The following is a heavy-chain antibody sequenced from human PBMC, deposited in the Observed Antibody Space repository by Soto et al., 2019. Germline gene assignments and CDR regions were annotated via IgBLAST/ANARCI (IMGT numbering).Heavy chain of an antibody. D-gene: IGHD2-15*01. CDR3: AKDRHCSGGSCFISPGPDYGMDV. CDR2: ISYDGSNK. V-gene: IGHV3-30*18. CDR1: GFTFSSYG. J-gene: IGHJ6*02. Sequence: GGSLRLSCAASGFTFSSYGMHWVRQAPGKGLEWVAVISYDGSNKYYAESVKGRFTISRDNSKNTLYLQMNSLRAEDTVVYYCAKDRHCSGGSCFISPGPDYGMDVWGQGTTVTVSS.